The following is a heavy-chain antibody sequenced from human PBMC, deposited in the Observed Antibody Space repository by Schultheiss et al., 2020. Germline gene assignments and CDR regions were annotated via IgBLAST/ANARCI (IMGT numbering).Heavy chain of an antibody. CDR2: INHSGST. CDR3: ARNIVVVPAALLYMDV. CDR1: GGSFSGYY. V-gene: IGHV4-34*01. Sequence: SETLSLTCAVYGGSFSGYYWSWIRQPPGKGLEWIGEINHSGSTNYNPSLKSRVTISVDTSKNQFSLKLSSMTAADTAVYYCARNIVVVPAALLYMDVWGKGNTGTVSS. J-gene: IGHJ6*03. D-gene: IGHD2-2*01.